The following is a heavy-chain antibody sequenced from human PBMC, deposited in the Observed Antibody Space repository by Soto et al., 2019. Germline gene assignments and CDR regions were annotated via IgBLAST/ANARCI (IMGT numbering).Heavy chain of an antibody. CDR3: AKGLCVGTCPFYY. Sequence: EVQLVESGGGLVQPGGSLRLSCAVSGFTFHDSAMHWVRQAPGKGLEWVSSVTLNSGTIGYADSVQGRFTVSRDNARNSLYLQMNSVRAEDTALYFCAKGLCVGTCPFYYWGQGTLVTVSS. CDR1: GFTFHDSA. V-gene: IGHV3-9*01. D-gene: IGHD2-21*01. J-gene: IGHJ4*02. CDR2: VTLNSGTI.